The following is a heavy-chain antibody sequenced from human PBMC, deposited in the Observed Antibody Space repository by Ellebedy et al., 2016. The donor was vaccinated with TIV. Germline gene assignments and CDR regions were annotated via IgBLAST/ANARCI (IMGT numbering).Heavy chain of an antibody. V-gene: IGHV4-39*01. Sequence: MPSETLSLTCTVSDGSISSSRYYWGWIRQPPGKGLEWLGNIYYSGSTYYTPSLKRRGTISVDTSNNQFYLNLASVTAADTAVYYCARGVPAATTHYYTYGIDVWGQGTTVTVSS. CDR2: IYYSGST. CDR1: DGSISSSRYY. J-gene: IGHJ6*02. CDR3: ARGVPAATTHYYTYGIDV. D-gene: IGHD2-2*01.